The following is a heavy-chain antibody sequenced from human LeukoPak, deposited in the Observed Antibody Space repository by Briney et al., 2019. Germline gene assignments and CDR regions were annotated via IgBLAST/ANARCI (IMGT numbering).Heavy chain of an antibody. CDR1: GFSFSRYW. CDR2: IKEDGSEQ. Sequence: SGGSLRLSCVASGFSFSRYWMSWVRQAPGKGLEWVANIKEDGSEQYYADSLKGRFTISRDNVKNSLCLHINSLRAEDTAVYYCARDSFETDIDYWGQGTLVTVSS. V-gene: IGHV3-7*01. J-gene: IGHJ4*02. D-gene: IGHD1-14*01. CDR3: ARDSFETDIDY.